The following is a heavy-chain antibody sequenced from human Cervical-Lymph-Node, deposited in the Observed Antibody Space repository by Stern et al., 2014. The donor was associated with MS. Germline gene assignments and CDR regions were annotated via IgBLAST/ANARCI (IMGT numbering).Heavy chain of an antibody. CDR1: GGSISSSSYY. D-gene: IGHD1-26*01. Sequence: QLVESGPGLVKPSETLSLTCTVSGGSISSSSYYWGWIRQPPGKGLEWIGSIYYSGSTYYNPSLKSRVTISVDTSTNQFSLTLSSVTAADTAVYYCASLSGITLNLDWYFDLWGRGTLVTVSS. V-gene: IGHV4-39*01. CDR2: IYYSGST. J-gene: IGHJ2*01. CDR3: ASLSGITLNLDWYFDL.